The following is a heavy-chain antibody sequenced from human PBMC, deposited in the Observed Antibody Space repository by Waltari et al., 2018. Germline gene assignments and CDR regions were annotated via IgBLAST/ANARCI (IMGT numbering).Heavy chain of an antibody. V-gene: IGHV3-30*02. Sequence: QVQLVESGGGVVQPGGSLRLSCAAYGFTFSSYGMHWVRQAPGKGLEWVAFIRYDGSNKYYADSVKGRFTISRDNSKNTLYLQMNSLRAEDTAVYYCANDRAEDIVVVPAAILDYWGQGTLVTVSS. CDR1: GFTFSSYG. CDR2: IRYDGSNK. J-gene: IGHJ4*02. CDR3: ANDRAEDIVVVPAAILDY. D-gene: IGHD2-2*02.